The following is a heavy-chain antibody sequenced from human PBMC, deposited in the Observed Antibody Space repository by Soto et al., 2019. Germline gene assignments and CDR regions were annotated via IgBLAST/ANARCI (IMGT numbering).Heavy chain of an antibody. J-gene: IGHJ5*02. D-gene: IGHD3-16*01. Sequence: SETLSLTCAVYGGSFSGYYWTWIRQPPGTGLEWIGEINHSGSTNYNPSLKSRVTISVDTFKNQFSLKLSSVTAADTAVYYCARVRGPLTGGHWFDPWGQGTLVTVSS. V-gene: IGHV4-34*01. CDR3: ARVRGPLTGGHWFDP. CDR2: INHSGST. CDR1: GGSFSGYY.